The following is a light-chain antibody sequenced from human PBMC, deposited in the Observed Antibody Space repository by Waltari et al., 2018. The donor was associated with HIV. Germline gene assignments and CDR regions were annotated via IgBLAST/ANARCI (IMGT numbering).Light chain of an antibody. CDR2: WAS. CDR3: QQYYSSPRT. Sequence: DIVMTQSPDSLAVSLGERATIKCKSGQSVLYSSNNKSYLAWYQQKPGQSPKLLIYWASTRESGVPDRFSGSGSGTDFSLTISGLQAEDVAAYYCQQYYSSPRTFGQGTKVEIK. V-gene: IGKV4-1*01. CDR1: QSVLYSSNNKSY. J-gene: IGKJ1*01.